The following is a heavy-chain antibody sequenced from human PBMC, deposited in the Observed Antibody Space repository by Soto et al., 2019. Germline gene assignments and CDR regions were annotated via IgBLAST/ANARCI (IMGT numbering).Heavy chain of an antibody. J-gene: IGHJ4*02. CDR3: AKVRNYDILTGYLND. CDR2: IKQDGSEK. D-gene: IGHD3-9*01. CDR1: GFTFSSYW. Sequence: PGGSLRLSCAASGFTFSSYWMSWVRQAPGKGLEWVANIKQDGSEKYYVDSVKGRFTISRDNAKNSLYLQMNSLRAEDTAVYYCAKVRNYDILTGYLNDWGQGTLVTVSS. V-gene: IGHV3-7*01.